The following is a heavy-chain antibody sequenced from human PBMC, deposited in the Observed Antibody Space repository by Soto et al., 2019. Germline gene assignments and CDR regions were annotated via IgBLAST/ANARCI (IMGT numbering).Heavy chain of an antibody. CDR2: LWDDGSRE. CDR1: GFSVSTHV. J-gene: IGHJ4*02. CDR3: ARVPRYDTWYFNY. Sequence: QVQLVESGGGVVQPGRSLRLSCTASGFSVSTHVIHWVRQAPGKGLEWVAVLWDDGSREYYAESVKGRFTISRDNSKNTMYLPMNSLRAEDTAVYYCARVPRYDTWYFNYWGQGTLATVSS. V-gene: IGHV3-33*01. D-gene: IGHD3-22*01.